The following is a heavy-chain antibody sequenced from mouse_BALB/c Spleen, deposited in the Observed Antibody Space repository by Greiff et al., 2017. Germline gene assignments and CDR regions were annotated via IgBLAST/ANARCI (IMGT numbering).Heavy chain of an antibody. Sequence: EVKVEESGGGLVQPGGSRKLSCAASGFTFSSFGMHWVRQAPEKGLEWVAYISSGSSTIYYADTVKGRFTISRDNPKNTLFLQMTSLRSEDTAMYYCAREDYYYGSPRYWGQGTSVTVSS. J-gene: IGHJ4*01. D-gene: IGHD1-1*01. CDR2: ISSGSSTI. CDR3: AREDYYYGSPRY. V-gene: IGHV5-17*02. CDR1: GFTFSSFG.